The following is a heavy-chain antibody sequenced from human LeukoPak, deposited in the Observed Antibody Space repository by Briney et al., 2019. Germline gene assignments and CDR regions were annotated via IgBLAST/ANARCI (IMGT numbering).Heavy chain of an antibody. CDR3: AAEMATTNVDV. V-gene: IGHV3-53*01. J-gene: IGHJ6*04. CDR1: GFTFSSNY. CDR2: IYSGGST. Sequence: PGGSLRLSCAASGFTFSSNYMSWVRQAPGKGLEWVSVIYSGGSTYYADSVKGRFTISRDNSKNTLYLQMNSLRAEDTAVYYCAAEMATTNVDVWGKGTTVTISS. D-gene: IGHD5-24*01.